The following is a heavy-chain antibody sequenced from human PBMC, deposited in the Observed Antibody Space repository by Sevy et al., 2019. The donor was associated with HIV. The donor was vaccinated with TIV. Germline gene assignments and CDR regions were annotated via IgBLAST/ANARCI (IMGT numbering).Heavy chain of an antibody. J-gene: IGHJ5*02. CDR1: GFTFSSYD. Sequence: GGSLRLSCTASGFTFSSYDMNWVRQAPGKGLEWVSKISSGGSSIYYADSVKGRFTISRDNAKNSLNLQMNSLRAEDTAVYYWTRNGEGFDNGFDPWGQGTLVTVSS. CDR3: TRNGEGFDNGFDP. CDR2: ISSGGSSI. D-gene: IGHD3-10*01. V-gene: IGHV3-48*03.